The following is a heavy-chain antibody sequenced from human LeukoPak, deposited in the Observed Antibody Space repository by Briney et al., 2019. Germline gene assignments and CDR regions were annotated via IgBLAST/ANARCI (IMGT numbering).Heavy chain of an antibody. CDR2: IKSKTDGGTT. V-gene: IGHV3-15*07. D-gene: IGHD3-10*01. CDR1: GFTFSNAW. Sequence: SGGSLRLSCAASGFTFSNAWMNWVRQAPGKGLEWVGRIKSKTDGGTTDYAAPVKGRFTISRDDSKNTLYLQMNSLKTEDTAVYYCTTATGVITFYYYYGMDLWGQGTTVTVSS. J-gene: IGHJ6*02. CDR3: TTATGVITFYYYYGMDL.